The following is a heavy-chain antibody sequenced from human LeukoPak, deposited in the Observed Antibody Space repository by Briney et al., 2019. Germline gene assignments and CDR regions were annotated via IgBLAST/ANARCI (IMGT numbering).Heavy chain of an antibody. Sequence: PPASVKVSCKASGYTFTSYDINWVRQATGQGLEWMGWMNPNSGNTGYAQRFQGRVTMTRNTSISTAYMELSSLRSEDTAVYYCARVWGITMVRGAAYYFDYWGQGTLVTVSS. CDR1: GYTFTSYD. D-gene: IGHD3-10*01. CDR2: MNPNSGNT. J-gene: IGHJ4*02. V-gene: IGHV1-8*01. CDR3: ARVWGITMVRGAAYYFDY.